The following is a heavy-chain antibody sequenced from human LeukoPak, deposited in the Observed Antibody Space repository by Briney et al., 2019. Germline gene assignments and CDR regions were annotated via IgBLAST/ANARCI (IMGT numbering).Heavy chain of an antibody. V-gene: IGHV3-23*01. Sequence: QTGGSLRLSCAASGFSFNNYVMSWVRQAPGKGLEWVSAISGDGARTYYADSVKGRSTISRDNSKNTLDLQMNSLRAEDTAIYYCAKTVVVITFRFDSWGQGSLVTVSS. CDR1: GFSFNNYV. CDR2: ISGDGART. CDR3: AKTVVVITFRFDS. D-gene: IGHD2-21*01. J-gene: IGHJ4*02.